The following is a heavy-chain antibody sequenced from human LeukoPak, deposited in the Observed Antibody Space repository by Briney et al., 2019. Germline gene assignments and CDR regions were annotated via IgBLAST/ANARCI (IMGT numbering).Heavy chain of an antibody. J-gene: IGHJ4*02. CDR2: IYYSGTT. CDR3: ARGYYDILTGYSENLYYFDY. D-gene: IGHD3-9*01. V-gene: IGHV4-59*08. Sequence: PSETLSLTCAISGGSINNYYWSWIRQPPGKGLEWIGYIYYSGTTNYSPSLNSRVNISLDTAKNQFSLRLSSVTAADTAVYYCARGYYDILTGYSENLYYFDYWGQGTLVTVSS. CDR1: GGSINNYY.